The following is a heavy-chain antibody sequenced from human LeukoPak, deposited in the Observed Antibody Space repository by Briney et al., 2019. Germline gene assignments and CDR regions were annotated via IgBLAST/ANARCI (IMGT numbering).Heavy chain of an antibody. V-gene: IGHV5-51*01. D-gene: IGHD2-21*02. J-gene: IGHJ4*02. Sequence: PGESLKISCKGSGYSFTTYWIGWVRQMPGKGLGWMGIIYPGDSDTRYSPSFQGQVTISADKSISTAYLQWSSLKASDTAMYYCARTYCGGDCYYTYFDYWGQGTLVTVSS. CDR1: GYSFTTYW. CDR3: ARTYCGGDCYYTYFDY. CDR2: IYPGDSDT.